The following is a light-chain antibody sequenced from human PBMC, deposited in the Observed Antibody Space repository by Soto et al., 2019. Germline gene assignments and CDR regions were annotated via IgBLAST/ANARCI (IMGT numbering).Light chain of an antibody. V-gene: IGLV2-11*01. CDR2: DVS. J-gene: IGLJ1*01. CDR1: SSDVGVYNY. Sequence: QSALTQPRSVSGSPGQSVTISCTGTSSDVGVYNYVSWYQQHPGKAPKLMIYDVSQRPSGVPDRFSGSKSGNTASLTISGLQADDEADYYCCSFAGTYTLALYVFGTGTKLTVL. CDR3: CSFAGTYTLALYV.